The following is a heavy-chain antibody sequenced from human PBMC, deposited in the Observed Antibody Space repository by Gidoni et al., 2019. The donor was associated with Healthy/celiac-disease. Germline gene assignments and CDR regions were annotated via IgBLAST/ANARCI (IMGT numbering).Heavy chain of an antibody. V-gene: IGHV5-10-1*03. CDR3: ARRGDCSGGSCYSGFDYYYMDV. D-gene: IGHD2-15*01. Sequence: EVQLVQSGAEGKKPGASLRIACKGSGYSFTRYWISEGRQMPGNGLEWLGRIDPRDYYTNHSPSVQGHVTSSADKSLSTAYLPWSSLKASDTALYYCARRGDCSGGSCYSGFDYYYMDVWGKGTTVTVSS. CDR2: IDPRDYYT. J-gene: IGHJ6*03. CDR1: GYSFTRYW.